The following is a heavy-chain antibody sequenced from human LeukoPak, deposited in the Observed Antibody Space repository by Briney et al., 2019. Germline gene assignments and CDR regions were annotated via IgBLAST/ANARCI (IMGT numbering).Heavy chain of an antibody. D-gene: IGHD3-22*01. Sequence: ASVKVSCKASGGTFSSYAISWVRQAPGQGLEWMGGIIPIFGTANYAQKFRGRVTITADKSTRTAYMELSSLRSEDTAMYYCARRVTDSSGYYYFTEYFQHWGQGTLVTVSS. CDR1: GGTFSSYA. V-gene: IGHV1-69*06. CDR2: IIPIFGTA. J-gene: IGHJ1*01. CDR3: ARRVTDSSGYYYFTEYFQH.